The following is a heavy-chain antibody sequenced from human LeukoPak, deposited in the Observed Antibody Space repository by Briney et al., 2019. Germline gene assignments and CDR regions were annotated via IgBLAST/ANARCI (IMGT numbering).Heavy chain of an antibody. J-gene: IGHJ4*02. CDR2: IRSKAYGGTT. CDR1: GFTFGDYA. CDR3: VTEVIIAVTGNDY. D-gene: IGHD6-19*01. V-gene: IGHV3-49*03. Sequence: PGRSLRLSCTASGFTFGDYAMSWFRQAPGKGLEWVGFIRSKAYGGTTEYAASVKGRFTISRDDSKSIAYLQMNSLKTEDTAVYYCVTEVIIAVTGNDYWGQGSLVTVSS.